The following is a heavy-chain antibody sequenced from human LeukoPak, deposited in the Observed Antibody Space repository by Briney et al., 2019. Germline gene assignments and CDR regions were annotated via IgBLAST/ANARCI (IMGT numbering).Heavy chain of an antibody. V-gene: IGHV3-30*04. CDR1: GFTFSSYA. Sequence: GRSLRLSCAASGFTFSSYAMHWVRQAPGKGLEWVAVISYDGSNKYYADSVKGRFTISRDNSKNTLYLQMNSLRGEDTAVYYCAASIPPASWGQGTLVTASS. CDR3: AASIPPAS. J-gene: IGHJ5*02. CDR2: ISYDGSNK. D-gene: IGHD2-21*01.